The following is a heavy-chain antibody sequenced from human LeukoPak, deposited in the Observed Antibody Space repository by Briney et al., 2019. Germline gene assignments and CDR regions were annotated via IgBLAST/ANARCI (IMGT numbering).Heavy chain of an antibody. CDR1: GFTFSSYW. CDR3: AREGGGYNEGAFDI. J-gene: IGHJ3*02. CDR2: IKQDGSEK. Sequence: GGSLRLSCAASGFTFSSYWMSWVRQAPGKGLEWVANIKQDGSEKYYVDSVKGRFTISRDNAKNSLYLQMNSLRAEDTAVYYCAREGGGYNEGAFDIWGQGTMVTVSS. V-gene: IGHV3-7*03. D-gene: IGHD5-24*01.